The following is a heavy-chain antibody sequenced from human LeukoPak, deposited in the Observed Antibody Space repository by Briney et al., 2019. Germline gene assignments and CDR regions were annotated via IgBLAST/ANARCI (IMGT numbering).Heavy chain of an antibody. CDR2: INSSSSTI. J-gene: IGHJ6*02. CDR1: GFTFSSYS. D-gene: IGHD5-24*01. CDR3: ARGRDDGYNSHYYYGMDV. V-gene: IGHV3-48*02. Sequence: GGSLRLSCAASGFTFSSYSMNWVRQAPGKGLEWVSYINSSSSTIYYADSVKGRFTISRDNAKNSLYLQMNSLRDEDTAVYYCARGRDDGYNSHYYYGMDVWGQGTTVTVS.